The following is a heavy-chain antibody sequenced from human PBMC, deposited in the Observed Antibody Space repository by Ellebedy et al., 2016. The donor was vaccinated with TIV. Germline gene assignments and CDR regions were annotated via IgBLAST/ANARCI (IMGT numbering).Heavy chain of an antibody. D-gene: IGHD2-15*01. J-gene: IGHJ5*02. CDR3: AGLGHCGNDNCYSTA. V-gene: IGHV4-4*02. CDR2: LYHTGRT. CDR1: SGPMTRRHW. Sequence: MPSETLSLTCAVSSGPMTRRHWWSWVRQHPGTGLEWIGDLYHTGRTNYNTSFERRITITVDNSKNQFSLTQRSVTAADPAVYYCAGLGHCGNDNCYSTAWGQGTLVTVSS.